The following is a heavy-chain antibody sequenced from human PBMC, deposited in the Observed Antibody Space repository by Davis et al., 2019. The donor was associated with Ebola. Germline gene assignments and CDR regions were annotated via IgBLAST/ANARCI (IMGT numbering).Heavy chain of an antibody. V-gene: IGHV3-48*01. CDR1: GTTFTSDS. J-gene: IGHJ2*01. CDR3: AKGSGCDL. Sequence: GGSLRPACAVSGTTFTSDSMNCVRQAPGKGPEWVSYISSISSTIYYADSVKGRFTISRDNSKNTLYLQMNSLRAEDTAVYDCAKGSGCDLWGRGTLVTVSS. D-gene: IGHD6-19*01. CDR2: ISSISSTI.